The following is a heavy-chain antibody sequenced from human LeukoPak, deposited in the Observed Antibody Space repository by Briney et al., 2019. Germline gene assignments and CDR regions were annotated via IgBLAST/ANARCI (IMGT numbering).Heavy chain of an antibody. CDR2: IYYSGST. CDR3: AREPNYYGSGRSHFDY. CDR1: GGSISSYY. Sequence: SETLSLTCTVSGGSISSYYWSWIRQPPGKGLEWIGYIYYSGSTNYNPSLKSRVTISVDTSKNQFSLKLSSVTAADTAVYYCAREPNYYGSGRSHFDYWGQGTLVTVSS. J-gene: IGHJ4*02. V-gene: IGHV4-59*01. D-gene: IGHD3-10*01.